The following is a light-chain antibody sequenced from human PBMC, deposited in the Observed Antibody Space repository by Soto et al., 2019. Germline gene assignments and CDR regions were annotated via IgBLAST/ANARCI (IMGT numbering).Light chain of an antibody. J-gene: IGLJ1*01. CDR2: GTT. CDR3: QSYDGTLSGSYV. CDR1: SSNIGAGFD. Sequence: QSVLTQPPSVSGAPGQRVTISCSGNSSNIGAGFDVHWYQQLPGAAPKLIIYGTTNRPSGVPDRFSGSKSGTSASLAITGLQAEDEADYYCQSYDGTLSGSYVFGIGTKVTVL. V-gene: IGLV1-40*01.